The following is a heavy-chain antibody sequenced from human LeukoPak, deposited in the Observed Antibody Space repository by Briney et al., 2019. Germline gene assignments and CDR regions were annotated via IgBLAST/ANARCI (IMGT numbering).Heavy chain of an antibody. CDR3: ARNRVLLWFGESPYYGMDV. CDR1: GGSISSYY. J-gene: IGHJ6*02. V-gene: IGHV4-59*12. CDR2: IYYSGST. D-gene: IGHD3-10*01. Sequence: SETLSLTCTVSGGSISSYYWSWIRQPPGKGLEWIGYIYYSGSTNYNPSLKSRVTISVDKSKNQFSLKLSSVTAADTAVYYCARNRVLLWFGESPYYGMDVWGQGTTVTVSS.